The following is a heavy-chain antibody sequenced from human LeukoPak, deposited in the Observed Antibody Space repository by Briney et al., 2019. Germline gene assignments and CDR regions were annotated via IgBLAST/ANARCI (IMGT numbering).Heavy chain of an antibody. CDR1: GGSISSYY. CDR2: IYYSGST. Sequence: SETLSLTCSVSGGSISSYYWSWVRQPPGKGLEWIGDIYYSGSTNYNPSPKSRVTISVDTSKNQFFLILSSVTAADTAVYYCARAYSGSYSYFDHWGQGTLVTVSS. V-gene: IGHV4-59*01. D-gene: IGHD1-26*01. J-gene: IGHJ4*02. CDR3: ARAYSGSYSYFDH.